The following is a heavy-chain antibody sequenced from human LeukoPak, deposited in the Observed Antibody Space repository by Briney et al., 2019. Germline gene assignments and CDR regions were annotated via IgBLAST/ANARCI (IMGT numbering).Heavy chain of an antibody. V-gene: IGHV3-74*01. CDR3: ASLSVTPTPYYYYYMDV. CDR2: INSDGSST. D-gene: IGHD4-23*01. J-gene: IGHJ6*03. Sequence: ASGTLRLTCAASGFTFSSYWRHWVRQAPGKGLVWVSRINSDGSSTSYADSVKGRFTISRDNAKNTLYLQMNSLRAEDTAVYYCASLSVTPTPYYYYYMDVWGKGTTVTVSS. CDR1: GFTFSSYW.